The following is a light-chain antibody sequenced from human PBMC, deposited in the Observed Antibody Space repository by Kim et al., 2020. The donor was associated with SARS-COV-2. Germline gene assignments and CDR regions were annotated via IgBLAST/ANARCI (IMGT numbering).Light chain of an antibody. CDR2: KVS. CDR1: QSLVHTDGNIY. CDR3: MQDTQRLT. Sequence: DIVMTQSPLSLPVTLGQPASISCRSSQSLVHTDGNIYLSWFHQRPGQSPRRLIYKVSTRDSGVPDRFSGSGSGTDFTLQISRGEAEDVGVYYGMQDTQRLTFGGGTKVDIK. J-gene: IGKJ4*01. V-gene: IGKV2-30*02.